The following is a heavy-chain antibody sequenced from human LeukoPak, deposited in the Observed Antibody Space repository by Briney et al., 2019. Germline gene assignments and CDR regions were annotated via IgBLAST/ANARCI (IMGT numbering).Heavy chain of an antibody. D-gene: IGHD3-22*01. J-gene: IGHJ4*02. CDR3: ARFTYYYDNRPFGYFDY. V-gene: IGHV1-46*01. Sequence: GTSVKVSCKASGYTFTSYYMHWVRQAPGQGLEWMGIINPSGGSTSYAQKFQGRVTMTRDTSTSTVYMELSSLRSEDTAVYYCARFTYYYDNRPFGYFDYWGQGTLVTVSS. CDR1: GYTFTSYY. CDR2: INPSGGST.